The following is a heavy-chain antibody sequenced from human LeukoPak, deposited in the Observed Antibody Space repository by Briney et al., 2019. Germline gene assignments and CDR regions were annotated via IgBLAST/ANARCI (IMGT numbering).Heavy chain of an antibody. CDR1: GGAISGYY. CDR2: IYYSGRI. Sequence: PSETLSLTCTVSGGAISGYYWSWIRQPSGKGLEWIGYIYYSGRISYNPSLKSRVTISVDTSRNQFSLKLSAVTAADTAVYYCARISLASFDIWGQGTMVTVSS. J-gene: IGHJ3*02. V-gene: IGHV4-59*01. CDR3: ARISLASFDI. D-gene: IGHD2/OR15-2a*01.